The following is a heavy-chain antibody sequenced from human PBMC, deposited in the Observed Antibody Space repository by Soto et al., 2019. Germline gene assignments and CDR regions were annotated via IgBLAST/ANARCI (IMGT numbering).Heavy chain of an antibody. V-gene: IGHV4-59*01. D-gene: IGHD2-15*01. CDR3: ARVSGGWLQIDY. Sequence: SETLSLTCTVSGGSISSYYWSWIRQPPGKGLEWIGYIYYSGSTNYNPSLKSRVTISVDTSKNQFSLKLSSVTAADTAVYYCARVSGGWLQIDYWGQGTLVTVSS. CDR1: GGSISSYY. J-gene: IGHJ4*02. CDR2: IYYSGST.